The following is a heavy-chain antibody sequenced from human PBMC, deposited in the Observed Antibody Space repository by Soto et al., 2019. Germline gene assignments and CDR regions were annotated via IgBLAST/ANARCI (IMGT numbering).Heavy chain of an antibody. CDR3: ARSTYYYDSSGYAGYYGMDV. V-gene: IGHV2-70*01. CDR2: IDWDDDK. Sequence: SGPTLVNPTQPLTLTCTFSGFSLSTSGMCVSWIRQPPGKALEWLALIDWDDDKYYSTSLKTRLTISKDTSKNQVVLTMTNMDPVDTATYYCARSTYYYDSSGYAGYYGMDVWGQGTTVTVSS. CDR1: GFSLSTSGMC. D-gene: IGHD3-22*01. J-gene: IGHJ6*02.